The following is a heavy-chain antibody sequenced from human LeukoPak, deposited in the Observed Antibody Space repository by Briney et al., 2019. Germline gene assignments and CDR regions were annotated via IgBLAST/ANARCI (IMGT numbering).Heavy chain of an antibody. CDR2: INPNSGGT. CDR3: ARGPPYCSSTSCRFFDY. Sequence: ASVTVSCTASGYTFTGYYMHWVRQAPGQGLEWMGWINPNSGGTNYAQKFQGRVTMTRDTSISTAYMELSRLRSDDTAVYYCARGPPYCSSTSCRFFDYWGPGTLVTVSS. V-gene: IGHV1-2*02. CDR1: GYTFTGYY. D-gene: IGHD2-2*01. J-gene: IGHJ4*02.